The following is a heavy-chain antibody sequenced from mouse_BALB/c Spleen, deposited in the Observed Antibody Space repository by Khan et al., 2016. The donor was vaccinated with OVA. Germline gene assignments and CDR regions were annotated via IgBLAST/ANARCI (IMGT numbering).Heavy chain of an antibody. CDR2: IWAGGST. CDR3: DRNRESDYFDY. J-gene: IGHJ2*01. CDR1: GFSLTSYG. V-gene: IGHV2-9*02. Sequence: QVQLQQSGPGLVAPSQSLSITCTVSGFSLTSYGIHWVRQPPGKGLEWLGIIWAGGSTNYNSALMSRLSISKDNSRSQVFLKMNSLQTDDTAMYFCDRNRESDYFDYWGQGTTLTVSS.